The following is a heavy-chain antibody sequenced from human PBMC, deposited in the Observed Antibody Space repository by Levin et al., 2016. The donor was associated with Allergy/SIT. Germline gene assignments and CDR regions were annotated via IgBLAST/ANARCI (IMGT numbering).Heavy chain of an antibody. V-gene: IGHV4-4*02. Sequence: VRQAPGKRLEWIGEIFHTGITNYSPSLKSRVTISLDKSKNQFSLQLISVTAADTAVYYCTRQPYLETGTPGEPQFDDWGQGTLVTVSS. D-gene: IGHD3-10*01. J-gene: IGHJ4*02. CDR3: TRQPYLETGTPGEPQFDD. CDR2: IFHTGIT.